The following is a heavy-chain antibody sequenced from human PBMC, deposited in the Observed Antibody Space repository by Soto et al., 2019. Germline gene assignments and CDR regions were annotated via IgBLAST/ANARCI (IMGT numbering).Heavy chain of an antibody. V-gene: IGHV5-51*01. CDR3: GTWRGSSWFDY. CDR2: IFSSDSSA. D-gene: IGHD2-2*01. CDR1: GFIFSSYS. Sequence: GESLKISCKASGFIFSSYSLGWVRHMPGKGLQWMGNIFSSDSSAKYSPSFVGQVTISVDRSINTAYLQWSSLKASDTAIYYCGTWRGSSWFDYWGPGTLVTVSS. J-gene: IGHJ4*02.